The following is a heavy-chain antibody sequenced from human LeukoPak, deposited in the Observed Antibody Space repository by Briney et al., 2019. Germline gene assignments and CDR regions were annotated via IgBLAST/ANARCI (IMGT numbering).Heavy chain of an antibody. CDR1: GGSLSGYD. J-gene: IGHJ5*02. V-gene: IGHV4-59*13. D-gene: IGHD6-13*01. CDR3: VRGKAAAGAIWFDP. Sequence: AEPLSLTCTVSGGSLSGYDWPWIREPPGKGLECIGCIYSRGSTSHKPSLTSRIPITVDTSKNQFSLNLSSVTAAATAVYYCVRGKAAAGAIWFDPWGQGTLVTVSS. CDR2: IYSRGST.